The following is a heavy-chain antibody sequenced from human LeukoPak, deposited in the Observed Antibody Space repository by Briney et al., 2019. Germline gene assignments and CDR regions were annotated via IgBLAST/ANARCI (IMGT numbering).Heavy chain of an antibody. CDR3: AKDFYGGFGGYDSYFFDF. D-gene: IGHD5-12*01. V-gene: IGHV3-30*02. CDR2: IRYDGSHK. J-gene: IGHJ4*02. CDR1: GFTFSTFG. Sequence: QPGGSLRLSCAASGFTFSTFGMHWVRLAPGKGLEWVTFIRYDGSHKNYADSVKGRFTISRDDSKNTLYLLMNSLRPEDTAVYYCAKDFYGGFGGYDSYFFDFWGQGTLVTVSS.